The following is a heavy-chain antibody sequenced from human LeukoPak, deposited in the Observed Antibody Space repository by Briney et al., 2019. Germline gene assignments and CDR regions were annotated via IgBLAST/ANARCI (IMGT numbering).Heavy chain of an antibody. CDR1: VDSISGYY. J-gene: IGHJ4*02. Sequence: SETLSLTCTVSVDSISGYYWSWIRQPPGKGLEWIGYMYYSGNTNYNPALKSRLTTSLDASKNQFSLKLSSVTAADTAVYYCARGKYYFDYWGQGTLVTVSS. V-gene: IGHV4-59*01. CDR3: ARGKYYFDY. CDR2: MYYSGNT.